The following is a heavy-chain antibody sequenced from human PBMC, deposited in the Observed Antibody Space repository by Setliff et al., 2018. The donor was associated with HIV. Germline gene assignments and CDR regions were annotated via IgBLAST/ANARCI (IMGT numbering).Heavy chain of an antibody. CDR2: INAGNGNT. D-gene: IGHD5-12*01. CDR3: ARDVGRDGYCFDH. CDR1: GYTFSRYA. Sequence: ASVKVSCKASGYTFSRYAMHWVRQAPGQRLEWMGWINAGNGNTKYSQKFQGRVSIARDTSTSTAYMELRSLRSDDTAVYYCARDVGRDGYCFDHWGQGTLVTVSS. V-gene: IGHV1-3*01. J-gene: IGHJ4*02.